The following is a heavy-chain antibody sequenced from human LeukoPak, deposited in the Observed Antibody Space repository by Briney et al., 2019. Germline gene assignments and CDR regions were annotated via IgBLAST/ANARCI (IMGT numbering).Heavy chain of an antibody. CDR1: GFTFSSYG. D-gene: IGHD2-2*01. CDR3: AKTAERYCSSTSCYYYYYMDV. CDR2: IRYDGSNK. V-gene: IGHV3-30*02. Sequence: SGGSLRLSCAASGFTFSSYGMHWVRQAPGKGLEWVAFIRYDGSNKYYADSVKGRFTISRDNSKNTLYLQMNSLRAEDTAVYYCAKTAERYCSSTSCYYYYYMDVWGKGTTVTVSS. J-gene: IGHJ6*03.